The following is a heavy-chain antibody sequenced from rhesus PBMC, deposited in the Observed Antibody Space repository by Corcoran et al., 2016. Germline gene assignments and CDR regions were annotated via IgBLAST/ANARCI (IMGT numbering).Heavy chain of an antibody. V-gene: IGHV3-184*01. Sequence: EGQLVGSGGELVQPGGSLRLLCAALGSTSGASHIYWVRQAPGKGLEWVGLIRSKAYGGTAEYAASVKGRFTISRDDSKSIAYLQMSSLKTEDTAVYYCSPGAAAAGQNFDYWGQGVLVTVSS. CDR1: GSTSGASH. CDR3: SPGAAAAGQNFDY. J-gene: IGHJ4*01. CDR2: IRSKAYGGTA. D-gene: IGHD6S26*01.